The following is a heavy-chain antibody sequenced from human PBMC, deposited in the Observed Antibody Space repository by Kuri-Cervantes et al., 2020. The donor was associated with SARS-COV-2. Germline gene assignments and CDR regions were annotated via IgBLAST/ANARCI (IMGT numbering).Heavy chain of an antibody. CDR3: AKDWLPDDAFDI. D-gene: IGHD6-19*01. Sequence: GGSLRLSCAASGFTFSSYWMSWVRQAPGKGLEWVANIKQDGSEKYYVDSVKGRFTISRDNSKNTLYLQMNSLRAEDTAVYYCAKDWLPDDAFDIWGQGTMVTVSS. CDR1: GFTFSSYW. CDR2: IKQDGSEK. V-gene: IGHV3-7*03. J-gene: IGHJ3*02.